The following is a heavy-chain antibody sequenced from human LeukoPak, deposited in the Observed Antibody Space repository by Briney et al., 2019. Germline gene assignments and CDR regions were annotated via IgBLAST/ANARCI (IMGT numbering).Heavy chain of an antibody. CDR2: ISRSGGST. D-gene: IGHD3-22*01. CDR1: GFTFNNYA. Sequence: GGSLRLSCAASGFTFNNYAMTWVRQASGKGLEWVSAISRSGGSTYYADSVMGRFTISKDNSKTTLYLQMNSLRAEDTAVYYCAKEGDYYNSIVPNYWGQGTLVTVSS. CDR3: AKEGDYYNSIVPNY. J-gene: IGHJ4*02. V-gene: IGHV3-23*01.